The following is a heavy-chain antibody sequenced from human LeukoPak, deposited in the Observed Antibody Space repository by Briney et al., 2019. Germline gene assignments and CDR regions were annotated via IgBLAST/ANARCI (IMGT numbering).Heavy chain of an antibody. V-gene: IGHV1-2*02. CDR1: GYTFTGYY. J-gene: IGHJ4*02. CDR2: INPNSGGT. CDR3: ARVRNYYDSSGYYYYLPYFDY. D-gene: IGHD3-22*01. Sequence: ASVMVSCKASGYTFTGYYMHWVRQAPGQGLEWMGWINPNSGGTNYAQKFQGRVTMTRDTSISTAYMELSRLRSDDTAVYYCARVRNYYDSSGYYYYLPYFDYWGQGTLVTVSS.